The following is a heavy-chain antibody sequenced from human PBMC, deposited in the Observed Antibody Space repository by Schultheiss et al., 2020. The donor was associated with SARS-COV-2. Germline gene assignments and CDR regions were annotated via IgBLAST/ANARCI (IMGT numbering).Heavy chain of an antibody. CDR1: GYSISSGYY. V-gene: IGHV4-38-2*02. CDR2: IYHSGST. Sequence: SETLFLTCTVSGYSISSGYYWGWIRQPPGKGLEWIGSIYHSGSTYYNPSLKSRVTISVDTSKNQFSLKLSSVTAADTAVYYCAREGRDVLRFLEWLVDGMDVWGQGTTVTVSS. D-gene: IGHD3-3*01. CDR3: AREGRDVLRFLEWLVDGMDV. J-gene: IGHJ6*02.